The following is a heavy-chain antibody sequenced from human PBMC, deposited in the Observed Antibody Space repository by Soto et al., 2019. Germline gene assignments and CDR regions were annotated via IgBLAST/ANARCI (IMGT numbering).Heavy chain of an antibody. CDR3: AKPPVITASYYYYDMDV. J-gene: IGHJ6*02. CDR2: ISGSGIST. Sequence: EAQLSESGGGLVQPGGSLRLSCAASGFTFSTYPMSWVRQAPGKGLEWVSGISGSGISTYYADSVKGRFTISRDNSKNTGFLQMNSLRAEDTAVYYCAKPPVITASYYYYDMDVWGQGTTVTVSS. CDR1: GFTFSTYP. D-gene: IGHD4-4*01. V-gene: IGHV3-23*01.